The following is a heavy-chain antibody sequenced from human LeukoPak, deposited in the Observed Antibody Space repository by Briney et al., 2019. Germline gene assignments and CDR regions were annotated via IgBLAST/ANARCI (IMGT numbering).Heavy chain of an antibody. CDR2: ITERGST. V-gene: IGHV4-34*01. D-gene: IGHD1-1*01. J-gene: IGHJ5*02. CDR1: GGSFSGHY. Sequence: PSETLSLTCAVSGGSFSGHYWSWIRQSPGKGREGIGEITERGSTNYNPSLKSRVTISRDTSKNHFSLKVSSVTAADTAVYYCARGPITEDGTFHSPNAWGQGTLVTVSS. CDR3: ARGPITEDGTFHSPNA.